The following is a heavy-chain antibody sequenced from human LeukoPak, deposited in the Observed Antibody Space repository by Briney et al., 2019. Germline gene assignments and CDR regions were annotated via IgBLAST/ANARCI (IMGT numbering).Heavy chain of an antibody. Sequence: SETLSLTCAVYGVSFSGYYWSWIRPPPGKGLEWIGEINHSGSTNYNPSLKSRVTISVDTSKNQFSLKLSSVTAADTAVYYCARRGSVPAAMPYDYWGQGTLVTVSS. CDR1: GVSFSGYY. CDR2: INHSGST. CDR3: ARRGSVPAAMPYDY. D-gene: IGHD2-2*01. J-gene: IGHJ4*02. V-gene: IGHV4-34*01.